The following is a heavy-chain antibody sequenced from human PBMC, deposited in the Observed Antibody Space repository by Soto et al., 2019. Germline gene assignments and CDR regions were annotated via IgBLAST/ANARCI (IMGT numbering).Heavy chain of an antibody. Sequence: GGSLRLSCAASGFTFSSYAMHWVRQAPGKGLEWVAVISYDGSNKYYADSVKGRFTISRDNSKNTLYLQMNSLRAEDTAVYYCARSGDFWSGYQYYYYYMDVWGKGTTVTVSS. J-gene: IGHJ6*03. CDR1: GFTFSSYA. D-gene: IGHD3-3*01. CDR3: ARSGDFWSGYQYYYYYMDV. V-gene: IGHV3-30-3*01. CDR2: ISYDGSNK.